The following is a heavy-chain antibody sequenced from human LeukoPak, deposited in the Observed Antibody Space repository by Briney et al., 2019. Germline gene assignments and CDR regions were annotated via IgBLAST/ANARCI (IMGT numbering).Heavy chain of an antibody. CDR2: MNPNSGNT. J-gene: IGHJ5*02. CDR3: ARGRGAIAEFDP. CDR1: GYTFTSYD. Sequence: ASVKVSCKASGYTFTSYDINWVRQATGQGLEWMGWMNPNSGNTGYAQKFQGRVTMTRNTSIGTAYMELSSLRSEDTAVYYCARGRGAIAEFDPWGQGTLVTVSS. D-gene: IGHD6-13*01. V-gene: IGHV1-8*01.